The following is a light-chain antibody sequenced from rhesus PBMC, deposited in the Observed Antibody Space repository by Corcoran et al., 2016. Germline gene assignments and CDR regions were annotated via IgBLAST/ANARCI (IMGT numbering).Light chain of an antibody. CDR3: QQYNGAPRT. CDR1: QGISSW. Sequence: DIQMTQSPSSLSASVGDRVTITCRASQGISSWLAWYQQKPGKAPKLLVYKAARWQSGVPSRFSGCGSGTDFTLPISNLQPEDFATYYCQQYNGAPRTFGQGTKVEIK. J-gene: IGKJ1*01. V-gene: IGKV1-21*01. CDR2: KAA.